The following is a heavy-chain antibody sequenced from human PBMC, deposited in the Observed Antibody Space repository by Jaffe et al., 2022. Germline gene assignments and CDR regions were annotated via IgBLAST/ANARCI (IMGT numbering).Heavy chain of an antibody. Sequence: QVQLQESGPGLAKPSETLSLTCAVSGYSISSGYYWGWIRQPPGKGLEWIGIIFRSGHTYNDPSLKSRVTMSVDTSKNQFSLKLNSVTAADTAVYYCARAIATSGIPFDSWGQGTLVTVSS. J-gene: IGHJ4*02. CDR3: ARAIATSGIPFDS. V-gene: IGHV4-38-2*01. D-gene: IGHD6-13*01. CDR2: IFRSGHT. CDR1: GYSISSGYY.